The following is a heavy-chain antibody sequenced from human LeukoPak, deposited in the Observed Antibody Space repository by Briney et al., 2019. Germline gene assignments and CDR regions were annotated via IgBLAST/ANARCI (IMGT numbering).Heavy chain of an antibody. CDR1: GFSLSSYA. J-gene: IGHJ3*02. Sequence: GGSLRLSCAASGFSLSSYAMSWVRQAPGKGLEWVSAITSRSDGTWNVDSVRGRFTISRDNSKNTLYLQMNSLRAEDTALYYCVRDRRFPDDVFDIWGQGTMVTVSS. V-gene: IGHV3-23*01. CDR2: ITSRSDGT. D-gene: IGHD2-21*01. CDR3: VRDRRFPDDVFDI.